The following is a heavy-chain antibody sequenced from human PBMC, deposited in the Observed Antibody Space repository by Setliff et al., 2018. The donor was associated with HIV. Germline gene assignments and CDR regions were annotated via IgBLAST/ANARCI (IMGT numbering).Heavy chain of an antibody. CDR2: IYPDDSDT. J-gene: IGHJ4*02. CDR3: GGHSGGGGTGFDY. V-gene: IGHV5-51*01. D-gene: IGHD2-8*02. CDR1: GDSFTNYW. Sequence: GESLKISCKGSGDSFTNYWIAWVRQVPGKGLEWMGAIYPDDSDTRYSPSLQGHVPISADKSLDTAYLQWSSLEASDPAVYYWGGHSGGGGTGFDYWGQGTLVTVSS.